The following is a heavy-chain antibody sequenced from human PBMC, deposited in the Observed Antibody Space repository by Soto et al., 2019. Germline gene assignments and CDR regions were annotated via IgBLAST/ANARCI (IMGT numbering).Heavy chain of an antibody. Sequence: GGSLRLSCAASGFTLNSYWMHWVRQAPGKGLVWVSRMNSDGSSTSYADSVKGRFTISRDNAKNTLYLQMNSLRVEDTAVYYCARAPYGSGTRFDYWGQGTLVTVSS. CDR2: MNSDGSST. J-gene: IGHJ4*02. V-gene: IGHV3-74*01. CDR3: ARAPYGSGTRFDY. D-gene: IGHD3-10*01. CDR1: GFTLNSYW.